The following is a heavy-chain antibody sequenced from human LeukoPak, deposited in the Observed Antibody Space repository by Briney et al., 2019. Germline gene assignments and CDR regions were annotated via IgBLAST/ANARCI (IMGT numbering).Heavy chain of an antibody. D-gene: IGHD4-11*01. CDR2: NLNSGGT. Sequence: SVKPSCSASGSTFTVSNLAMHWVRQAQGQELEWVINLNSGGTNYAQKFQGRVTMTRDTSISTAYMELSRLRSDDTAVYYCARGTYSYMDVWGKGTTVTVYS. J-gene: IGHJ6*03. V-gene: IGHV1-2*02. CDR3: ARGTYSYMDV. CDR1: GSTFTVSN.